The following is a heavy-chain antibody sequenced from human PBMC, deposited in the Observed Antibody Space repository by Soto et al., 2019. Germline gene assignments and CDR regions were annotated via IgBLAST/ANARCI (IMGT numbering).Heavy chain of an antibody. CDR1: RDSVSSNSAA. D-gene: IGHD6-19*01. V-gene: IGHV6-1*01. J-gene: IGHJ4*02. CDR3: ARLAPGGSGGGGDY. Sequence: SQTLSLTCVISRDSVSSNSAAWNWIRQSPSRGLEWLGRTYYRSKWYNDYAVSVKSRITINPDTSKNHFSLQLNSVTPEDTAVYYCARLAPGGSGGGGDYWGQGTLVTVSS. CDR2: TYYRSKWYN.